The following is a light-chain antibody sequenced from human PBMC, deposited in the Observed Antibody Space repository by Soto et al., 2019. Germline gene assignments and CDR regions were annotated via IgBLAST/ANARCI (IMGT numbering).Light chain of an antibody. Sequence: SSELTQPPSVSVAPGKTARITCGGNNIGSKSVHWYQQKPGQAPVLVIYYDSDRPSGIPERFSGSNSGNTATLTISRVEAGDEADYHCQVWDSSSDHPGVFGGGTKLTVL. J-gene: IGLJ2*01. CDR1: NIGSKS. V-gene: IGLV3-21*04. CDR3: QVWDSSSDHPGV. CDR2: YDS.